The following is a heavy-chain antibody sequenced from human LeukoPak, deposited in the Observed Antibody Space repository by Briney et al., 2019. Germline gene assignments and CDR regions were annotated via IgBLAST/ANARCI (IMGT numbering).Heavy chain of an antibody. D-gene: IGHD3-3*01. J-gene: IGHJ6*03. CDR2: ISFDGINK. CDR3: ASGRFLEWLFPHYYMDV. V-gene: IGHV3-30-3*01. CDR1: GFTFSSYA. Sequence: PGGSLELSFAASGFTFSSYAMHWGRQAPGKGPGGVAIISFDGINKYYSASVKGRFTISRDTPENTLYLQMNSLRVDDTDVYHCASGRFLEWLFPHYYMDVWGKGTTVTVSS.